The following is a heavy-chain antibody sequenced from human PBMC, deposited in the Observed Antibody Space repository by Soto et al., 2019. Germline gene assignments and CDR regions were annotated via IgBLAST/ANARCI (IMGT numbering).Heavy chain of an antibody. Sequence: SETLSLTCAVYSGSFSGYYWSWLRQPPGKGLEWIGEINHSGSTNYNPSLESRVTISVDTSKNQFSLRLTSVTAADTAVYYCALAARPSYYYYGMDVWGQGTPVTVSS. J-gene: IGHJ6*02. CDR3: ALAARPSYYYYGMDV. V-gene: IGHV4-34*01. CDR1: SGSFSGYY. D-gene: IGHD6-6*01. CDR2: INHSGST.